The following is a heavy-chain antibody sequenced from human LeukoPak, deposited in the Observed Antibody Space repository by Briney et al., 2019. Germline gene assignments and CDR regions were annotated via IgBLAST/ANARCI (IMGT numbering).Heavy chain of an antibody. D-gene: IGHD6-13*01. CDR3: ARGTGSSWDGGPFDS. J-gene: IGHJ4*02. Sequence: SETLSLTCAVYGGSFSGYYWSWIRQPPGKGLEWIGEINHSGSTNYNPSLKSRVTISVDTSKNQVSLKLSSVTASDTAVYYCARGTGSSWDGGPFDSWGQGTLVTVSS. V-gene: IGHV4-34*01. CDR1: GGSFSGYY. CDR2: INHSGST.